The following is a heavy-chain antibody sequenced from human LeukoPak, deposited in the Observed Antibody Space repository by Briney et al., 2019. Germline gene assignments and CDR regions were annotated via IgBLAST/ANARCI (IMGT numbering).Heavy chain of an antibody. CDR1: GGSFSGYY. Sequence: SETLSLTCAVYGGSFSGYYWSWIRQPPGKGLEWIGEINHSGSTNYNPSLKSRVTISVDKSKNQFSLKLSSVTAADTAVYYCARGVRAAGTRYYFDYWGQGTLVTVSS. V-gene: IGHV4-34*01. J-gene: IGHJ4*02. CDR3: ARGVRAAGTRYYFDY. D-gene: IGHD6-19*01. CDR2: INHSGST.